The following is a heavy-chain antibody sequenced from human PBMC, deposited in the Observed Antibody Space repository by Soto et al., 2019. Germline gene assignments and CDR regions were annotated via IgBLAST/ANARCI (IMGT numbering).Heavy chain of an antibody. V-gene: IGHV4-30-4*01. Sequence: QVQLQESGPGLVKPSQTLSLTCTVSGGSISSGDYYWSWIRQPPGKGLEWIGYIYYSGSTYYNPSLKSRVTISVDTSKNQFSLKLSSVTAADTAXXXXXXXXPXXSRLDPWGQGTLVTVSS. CDR1: GGSISSGDYY. J-gene: IGHJ5*02. CDR3: XXXXPXXSRLDP. D-gene: IGHD6-13*01. CDR2: IYYSGST.